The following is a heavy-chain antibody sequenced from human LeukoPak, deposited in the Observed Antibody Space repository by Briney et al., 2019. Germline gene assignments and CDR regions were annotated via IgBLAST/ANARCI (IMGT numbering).Heavy chain of an antibody. CDR2: ISGDGSST. V-gene: IGHV3-74*01. J-gene: IGHJ3*02. CDR3: ARDMYSSSWFSGDAFDI. CDR1: GFTFSSYW. D-gene: IGHD6-13*01. Sequence: GESLRLSCAASGFTFSSYWMYWVRQAPGKGLVWVSRISGDGSSTTYADSVKGRFTISRDNAKNTLYLQMNSLRVEDTAVYYCARDMYSSSWFSGDAFDIWGQGTMVTVSS.